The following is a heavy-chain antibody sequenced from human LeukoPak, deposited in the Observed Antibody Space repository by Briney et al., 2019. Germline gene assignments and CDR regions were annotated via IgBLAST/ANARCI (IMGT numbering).Heavy chain of an antibody. D-gene: IGHD3-10*01. CDR1: GFTFSSYE. J-gene: IGHJ4*02. V-gene: IGHV3-48*03. CDR2: ISSSGSTI. Sequence: GGSLRLSCAASGFTFSSYEMNWVRQAPGKGLEWVSYISSSGSTIYYADSVKGRFTISRDNAKNSLYLQMNSLRAEDTAVYYCARFITYYYGSGGYSPYYFDYWGQGTLVTVSS. CDR3: ARFITYYYGSGGYSPYYFDY.